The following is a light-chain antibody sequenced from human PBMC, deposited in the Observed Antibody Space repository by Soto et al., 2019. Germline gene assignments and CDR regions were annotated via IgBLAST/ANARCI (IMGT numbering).Light chain of an antibody. CDR2: GAS. CDR1: QSVSSN. V-gene: IGKV3-15*01. CDR3: QQYNNWPWT. Sequence: EIVMTQSPATLSVSPGERATLSCRASQSVSSNLDWYQQKPGQAPRLLIYGASPRATGIPARFSGSGSGTEVTLTISSLQSEDFAVYYCQQYNNWPWTFGQGTKVEIK. J-gene: IGKJ1*01.